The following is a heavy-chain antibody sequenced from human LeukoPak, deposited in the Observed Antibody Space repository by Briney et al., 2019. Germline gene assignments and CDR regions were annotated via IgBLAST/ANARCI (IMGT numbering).Heavy chain of an antibody. D-gene: IGHD6-13*01. CDR2: IYYSGST. Sequence: SESLSLTCTVSGGSISSYYCSWIRQPPGKGLERIEDIYYSGSTNYNPSLKSRVTMSVDTSKNQFSLKLSSVTAADTAVYYCARGYSSSWLISGGAFDIWGQGTMVTVSS. V-gene: IGHV4-59*12. CDR3: ARGYSSSWLISGGAFDI. CDR1: GGSISSYY. J-gene: IGHJ3*02.